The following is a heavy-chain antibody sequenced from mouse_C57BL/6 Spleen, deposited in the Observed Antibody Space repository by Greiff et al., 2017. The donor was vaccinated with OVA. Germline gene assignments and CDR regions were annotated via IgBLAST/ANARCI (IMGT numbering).Heavy chain of an antibody. CDR1: GYTFTDYY. V-gene: IGHV1-26*01. CDR2: INPNNGGT. D-gene: IGHD1-1*01. Sequence: VQLKQSGPELVKPGASVKISCKASGYTFTDYYMNWVKQSHGKSLEWIGDINPNNGGTSYNQKFKGKATLTVDKSSSTAYMELRSLTSEDSAVYYCARRFSYYYGSSPYYFDYWGQGTTLTVSS. J-gene: IGHJ2*01. CDR3: ARRFSYYYGSSPYYFDY.